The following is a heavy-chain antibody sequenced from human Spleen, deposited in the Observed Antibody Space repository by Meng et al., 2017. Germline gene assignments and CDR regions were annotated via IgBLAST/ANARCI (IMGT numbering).Heavy chain of an antibody. J-gene: IGHJ4*02. V-gene: IGHV1-2*06. CDR3: ARDEDISAAGKLFGDY. D-gene: IGHD6-13*01. Sequence: QVKLVQSGAEVKKPGASVKVSCKASGYAFPDYWLHWVRRAPGQGLEWMGRINPKSGDTHYAQRFQGRVTMTGDTSISTAYMELSGLRSDDTAMYYCARDEDISAAGKLFGDYWGQGTLVTSPQ. CDR1: GYAFPDYW. CDR2: INPKSGDT.